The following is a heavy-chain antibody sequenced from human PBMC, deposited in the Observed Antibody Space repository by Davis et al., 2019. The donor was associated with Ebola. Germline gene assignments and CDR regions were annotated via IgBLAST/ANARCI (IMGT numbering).Heavy chain of an antibody. CDR1: GYNFTNHW. Sequence: GESLKISCQGSGYNFTNHWIGWVRQMPGKGLECMGIIDPGDSDTRYSPSFQGQVTISADKSVTTAYLQWSSLKASDTAIYYCARVGDIVIGGMDVWGQGTTVTVSS. V-gene: IGHV5-51*01. CDR3: ARVGDIVIGGMDV. J-gene: IGHJ6*02. CDR2: IDPGDSDT. D-gene: IGHD2/OR15-2a*01.